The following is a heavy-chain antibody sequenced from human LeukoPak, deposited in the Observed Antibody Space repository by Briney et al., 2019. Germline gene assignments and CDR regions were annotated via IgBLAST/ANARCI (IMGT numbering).Heavy chain of an antibody. J-gene: IGHJ6*03. D-gene: IGHD3-10*02. Sequence: GSSVKVPCKASGGTFKNYCISWVRQAPGQGLEWMGGTFPVLGTANYAQKFQGRVTITTDESTSTCYMELSSLRYEDTAIYYCASVPPPYYYYMDVWGKGTTVTVS. CDR3: ASVPPPYYYYMDV. CDR2: TFPVLGTA. V-gene: IGHV1-69*05. CDR1: GGTFKNYC.